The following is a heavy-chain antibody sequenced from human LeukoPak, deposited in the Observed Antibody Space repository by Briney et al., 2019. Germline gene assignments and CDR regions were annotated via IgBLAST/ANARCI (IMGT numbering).Heavy chain of an antibody. D-gene: IGHD3-10*01. J-gene: IGHJ4*02. CDR2: MNPNSGNT. V-gene: IGHV1-8*01. Sequence: GASVKVSCKASGYTFTSYDINWVRQATGQGLEWMGWMNPNSGNTGYAQKFQGRVTMTRNTSISTAYMELSSLRSEDTAVYYCTRRGPPPRLYYFGYWGQGTLVTVSS. CDR3: TRRGPPPRLYYFGY. CDR1: GYTFTSYD.